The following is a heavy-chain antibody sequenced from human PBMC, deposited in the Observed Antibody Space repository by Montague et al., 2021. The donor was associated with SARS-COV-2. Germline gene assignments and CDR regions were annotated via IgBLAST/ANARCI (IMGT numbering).Heavy chain of an antibody. J-gene: IGHJ2*01. CDR1: GFTFTTYW. CDR2: IKQDGNEK. CDR3: ARVMGITIFGVVTTSPYWYFDV. Sequence: SLRLSCAASGFTFTTYWMTWVRQAPGKGLEWVANIKQDGNEKYYVDSVKGRFTVSRDNAKNSLFLEMIGLRDDDTAIYYCARVMGITIFGVVTTSPYWYFDVWGRGTLVTVSS. V-gene: IGHV3-7*01. D-gene: IGHD3-3*01.